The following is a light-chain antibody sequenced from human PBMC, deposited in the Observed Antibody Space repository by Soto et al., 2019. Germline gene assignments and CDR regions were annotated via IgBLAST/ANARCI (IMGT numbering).Light chain of an antibody. CDR2: DVS. J-gene: IGLJ1*01. CDR1: SSDVGGHNS. V-gene: IGLV2-14*01. Sequence: QSVLTQPASVSGSPGQSITISCTGTSSDVGGHNSVSWYRQDPGKAPKLMIYDVSNRPSGVSDRFSGSKSGSTASLTISGLQIEDEADYYCCSYAGSSTYVFGTGTKVTVL. CDR3: CSYAGSSTYV.